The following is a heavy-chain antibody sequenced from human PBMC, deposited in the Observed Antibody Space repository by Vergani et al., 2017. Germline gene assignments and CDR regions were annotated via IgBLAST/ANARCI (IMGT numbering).Heavy chain of an antibody. Sequence: QVQLQESGPGLVKPSQTLSLTCTVSGGSISSGDYYWSWIRQPPGKGLEWIGYIYYSGSTYYNPSLKSRVTISVDTSTNQFSLKLSSVTAADTAVYYCARAGGITMIVVVLVDAFDIWGQGTMVTVSS. CDR1: GGSISSGDYY. CDR3: ARAGGITMIVVVLVDAFDI. J-gene: IGHJ3*02. D-gene: IGHD3-22*01. CDR2: IYYSGST. V-gene: IGHV4-30-4*01.